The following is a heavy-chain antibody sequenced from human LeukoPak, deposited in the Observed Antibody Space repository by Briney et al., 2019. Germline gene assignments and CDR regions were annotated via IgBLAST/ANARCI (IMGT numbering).Heavy chain of an antibody. V-gene: IGHV4-34*01. CDR1: GGSFSGYY. D-gene: IGHD2-2*01. CDR2: INHSGST. J-gene: IGHJ1*01. Sequence: SETLSLTCAVYGGSFSGYYWSWIRQPPGKGLEWIGKINHSGSTNYNPSLKSRVTISVDTSKNQFSLKLSSVTAADTAVYYCARAEGYCSSTSCSEYFQHWGQGTLVTVSS. CDR3: ARAEGYCSSTSCSEYFQH.